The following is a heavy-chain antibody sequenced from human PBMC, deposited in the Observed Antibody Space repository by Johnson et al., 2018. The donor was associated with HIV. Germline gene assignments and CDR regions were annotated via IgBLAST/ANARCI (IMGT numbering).Heavy chain of an antibody. J-gene: IGHJ3*02. Sequence: VQLVESGGGFVQPGGSLRLSCAASGFTVSSNYMSWVRQAPGQGLEWVSVIYSGGSTYYADSVKGRFTISRDNSKNTLYLQMNSLRAEDTAVYYCARDGWGSRGWDDAFDIWGQGTMVTVSS. CDR1: GFTVSSNY. V-gene: IGHV3-66*02. CDR2: IYSGGST. D-gene: IGHD5-24*01. CDR3: ARDGWGSRGWDDAFDI.